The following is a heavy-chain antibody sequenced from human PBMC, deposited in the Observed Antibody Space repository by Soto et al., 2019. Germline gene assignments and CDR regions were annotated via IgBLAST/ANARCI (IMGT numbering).Heavy chain of an antibody. CDR3: ARGRYGDY. Sequence: QVHLVQSGAEVKQPGASVKVSCKGSGYDFTTYGITWVRQAPGQGLEWMAWISAHNGNTDYAQKLQGRVTVTRDTSTSTVYMELRSLRSDDTAMYSCARGRYGDYWGQGALVTVSS. J-gene: IGHJ4*02. V-gene: IGHV1-18*01. CDR2: ISAHNGNT. D-gene: IGHD1-1*01. CDR1: GYDFTTYG.